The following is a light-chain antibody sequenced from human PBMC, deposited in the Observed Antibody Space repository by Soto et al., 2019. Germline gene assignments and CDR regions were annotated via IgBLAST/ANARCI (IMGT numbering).Light chain of an antibody. CDR1: SSNIGNNY. J-gene: IGLJ2*01. CDR2: DNN. V-gene: IGLV1-51*01. Sequence: QSVLTQPPSVSAAPGQKVTISCSGSSSNIGNNYVSWYQQLPGTAPKLLISDNNKRPSGIPDRFSGSKSGTSATLAITGLQTGDEADYYCGTWDTSLSAGVFGGGTKLTVL. CDR3: GTWDTSLSAGV.